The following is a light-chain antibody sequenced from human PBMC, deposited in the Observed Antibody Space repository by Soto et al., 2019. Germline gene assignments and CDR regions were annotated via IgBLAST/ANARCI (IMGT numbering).Light chain of an antibody. CDR2: DAS. V-gene: IGKV3-11*01. J-gene: IGKJ4*01. Sequence: EIVLTQSPANLSLSPGNRATLSCRASQSVRGYLAWYQQKRGQAPRLLIYDASNRATGIPARFSGSGSGTDFTLTITSLEPEDFAVYYCQQRSNWPFTFGGGTKVEI. CDR3: QQRSNWPFT. CDR1: QSVRGY.